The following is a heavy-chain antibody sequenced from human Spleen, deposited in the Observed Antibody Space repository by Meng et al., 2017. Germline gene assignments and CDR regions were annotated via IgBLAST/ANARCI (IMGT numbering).Heavy chain of an antibody. CDR3: AKSGEEVPSGYSSS. V-gene: IGHV1-18*01. D-gene: IGHD6-13*01. J-gene: IGHJ4*02. CDR2: INVYNGST. CDR1: GGTFSSYA. Sequence: ASVKVSCKASGGTFSSYAISWVRQAPGQGLQGMGWINVYNGSTNYGRNFQGRVTLTTDTSTSTGYMELRSLTSDDTAVYYCAKSGEEVPSGYSSSWGQGTLVTVSS.